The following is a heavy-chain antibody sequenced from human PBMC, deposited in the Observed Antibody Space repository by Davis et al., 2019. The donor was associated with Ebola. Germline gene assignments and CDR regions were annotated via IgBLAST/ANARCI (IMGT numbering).Heavy chain of an antibody. J-gene: IGHJ5*02. Sequence: ASVKVSCKASGGTFSSYAISWVRQAPGQGLEWMGWISAYNVNTNYAQKLQGRVTMTTDTSTSTAYMELRSLRSDDTAVYYCARGYYDYIWGSYRTNWFDPWGQGTLVTVSS. CDR2: ISAYNVNT. CDR1: GGTFSSYA. D-gene: IGHD3-16*02. CDR3: ARGYYDYIWGSYRTNWFDP. V-gene: IGHV1-18*01.